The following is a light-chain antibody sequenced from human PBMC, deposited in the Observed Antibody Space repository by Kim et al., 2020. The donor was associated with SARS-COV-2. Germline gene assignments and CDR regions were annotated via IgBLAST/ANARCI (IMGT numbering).Light chain of an antibody. V-gene: IGKV1-5*03. J-gene: IGKJ4*01. CDR1: RSINSW. Sequence: DIQMTQSPSTLSASVGDRVTITCRASRSINSWLAWYQQKPGKAPKLLIYKTSNLESGVPSRFSGSGSETEFTLTISSLQPDDFATYYCQQYNSYSLTFGGGTKVDIK. CDR3: QQYNSYSLT. CDR2: KTS.